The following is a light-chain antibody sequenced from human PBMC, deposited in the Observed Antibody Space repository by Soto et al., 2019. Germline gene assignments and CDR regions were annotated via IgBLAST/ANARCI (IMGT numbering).Light chain of an antibody. Sequence: EIVLTQSPGTLSLSPGERAPLSCRASQSVSSTYLAWYQQKPGQPPRLLIYGASTRATGIPDRFSGSGSGTDFTLTISRLEPEDFAVFYCQQYGSSPRTFGQGTKVDIK. CDR1: QSVSSTY. CDR3: QQYGSSPRT. CDR2: GAS. J-gene: IGKJ1*01. V-gene: IGKV3-20*01.